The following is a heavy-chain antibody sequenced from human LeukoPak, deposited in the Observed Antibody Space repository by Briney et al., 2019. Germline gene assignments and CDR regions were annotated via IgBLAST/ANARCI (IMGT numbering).Heavy chain of an antibody. Sequence: ASVKVSCKASGYTFTGYYMHRVRQAPGQGLEWMGWINPNSGGTNYAQKFQGRVTMTRDTSISTAYMELSRLRSDDTAVYYCARDRTPGAYYMDVWGKGTTVTISS. CDR1: GYTFTGYY. J-gene: IGHJ6*03. D-gene: IGHD2-15*01. V-gene: IGHV1-2*02. CDR3: ARDRTPGAYYMDV. CDR2: INPNSGGT.